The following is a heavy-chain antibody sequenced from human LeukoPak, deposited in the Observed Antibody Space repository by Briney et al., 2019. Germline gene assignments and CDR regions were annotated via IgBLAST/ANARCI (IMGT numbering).Heavy chain of an antibody. V-gene: IGHV3-23*01. CDR3: ARAPEYYYDSSGYYGY. CDR1: GFTFSSYA. D-gene: IGHD3-22*01. CDR2: ISGSGGST. Sequence: GGSLRLSCAASGFTFSSYAMSWVRQAPGKGLEWVSAISGSGGSTYYADSVKGRFTISRDNSKNTLYLQMNSLRAEDTAVYYCARAPEYYYDSSGYYGYWGQGTLVTVSS. J-gene: IGHJ4*02.